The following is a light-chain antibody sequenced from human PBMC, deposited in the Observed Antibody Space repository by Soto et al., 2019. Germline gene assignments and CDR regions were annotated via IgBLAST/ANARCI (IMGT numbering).Light chain of an antibody. CDR1: SSDIGGFYY. CDR3: SSYSSSSTFYV. J-gene: IGLJ1*01. CDR2: QVS. V-gene: IGLV2-14*01. Sequence: QSVLTQSASVSGSPGQSITSSCTGTSSDIGGFYYVSWYQHHPGKDPKLMIYQVSNRPSGVSNRFSGSKSGNTASLTISGLQAEDEADYFCSSYSSSSTFYVFGAGTKVTVL.